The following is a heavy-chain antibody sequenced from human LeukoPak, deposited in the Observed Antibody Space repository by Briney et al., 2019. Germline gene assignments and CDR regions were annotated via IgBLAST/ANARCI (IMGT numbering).Heavy chain of an antibody. Sequence: ASVKVSCKASGYSFTGYYMHWVRQAPGQGLEWRGWSNPNSGGTKYAQKFQGRVTMTRDMSISTAYMELSRLRSDDTAVYYCARAALRFLEFPRPPGYWGQGTLVTVSS. J-gene: IGHJ4*02. D-gene: IGHD3-3*01. V-gene: IGHV1-2*02. CDR3: ARAALRFLEFPRPPGY. CDR2: SNPNSGGT. CDR1: GYSFTGYY.